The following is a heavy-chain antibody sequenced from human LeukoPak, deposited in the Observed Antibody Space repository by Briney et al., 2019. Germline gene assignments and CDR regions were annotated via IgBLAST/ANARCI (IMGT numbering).Heavy chain of an antibody. Sequence: SVKVSCKASGFTFRTSAMEWVRQARGQRLECIGWIAVGSGNTKYAQKFQERVSITRDMSTSTAYMELSSLGSEDTAVYYCARQRNLDYWGQGTLVTVSS. CDR2: IAVGSGNT. CDR1: GFTFRTSA. CDR3: ARQRNLDY. J-gene: IGHJ4*02. V-gene: IGHV1-58*02.